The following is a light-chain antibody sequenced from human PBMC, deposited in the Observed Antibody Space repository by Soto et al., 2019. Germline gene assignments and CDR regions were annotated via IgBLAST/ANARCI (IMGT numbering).Light chain of an antibody. J-gene: IGKJ1*01. CDR2: KAS. CDR1: QSISSW. CDR3: QQYNSYPWT. V-gene: IGKV1-5*03. Sequence: DIQMTQSPSTLSASVGDRVTITCRASQSISSWLAWYQQKPGKAPKLLIYKASSLESGVPSRFSGSRYGTEFTLTISSLQPDDFATYYCQQYNSYPWTFGQGTKV.